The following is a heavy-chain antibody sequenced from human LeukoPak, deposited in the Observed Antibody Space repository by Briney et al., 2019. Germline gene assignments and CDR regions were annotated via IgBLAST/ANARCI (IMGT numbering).Heavy chain of an antibody. J-gene: IGHJ3*02. CDR1: GFTFSSYS. V-gene: IGHV3-48*04. Sequence: GGSLRLSCAASGFTFSSYSMNWVRQAPGKGLEWVSYISSSSTTIYYADSVKGRFTISRDNAKNSLYLQMNSLRAEDTALYYCAKDRDSWGLWHAFDIWGQGTMVTVSS. CDR3: AKDRDSWGLWHAFDI. CDR2: ISSSSTTI. D-gene: IGHD4/OR15-4a*01.